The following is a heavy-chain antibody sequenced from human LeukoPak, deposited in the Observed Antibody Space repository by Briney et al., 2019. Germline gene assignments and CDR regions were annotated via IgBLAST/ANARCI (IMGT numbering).Heavy chain of an antibody. J-gene: IGHJ6*02. CDR1: GFTSGDHA. D-gene: IGHD5-24*01. CDR3: TRGPTHQWLYYGMDV. CDR2: IRSKSYGGTT. V-gene: IGHV3-49*04. Sequence: GGSLRLSCTTSGFTSGDHAMSWVRQAPGKGLEWVGFIRSKSYGGTTEYAASVKGRFTISRDDSKSIAYLQMDSLKTDGTAMYYCTRGPTHQWLYYGMDVWGQGTTVTVSS.